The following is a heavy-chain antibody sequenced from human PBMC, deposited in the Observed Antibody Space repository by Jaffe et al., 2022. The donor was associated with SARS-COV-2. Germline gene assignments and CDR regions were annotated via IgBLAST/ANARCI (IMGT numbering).Heavy chain of an antibody. V-gene: IGHV3-30*18. J-gene: IGHJ6*02. D-gene: IGHD2-2*01. CDR3: AKDGEAVVVPAATPTDYGMDV. CDR1: GFTFSSYG. Sequence: QVQLVESGGGVVQPGRSLRLSCAASGFTFSSYGMHWVRQAPGKGLEWVAVISYDGSNKYYADSVKGRFTISRDNSKNTLYLQMNSLRAEDTAVYYCAKDGEAVVVPAATPTDYGMDVWGQGTTVTVSS. CDR2: ISYDGSNK.